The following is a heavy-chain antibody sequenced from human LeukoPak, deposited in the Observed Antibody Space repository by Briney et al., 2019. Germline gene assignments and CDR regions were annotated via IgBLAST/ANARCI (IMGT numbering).Heavy chain of an antibody. CDR1: RFTFSSYA. V-gene: IGHV3-23*01. Sequence: GGSLRLSCAASRFTFSSYAMSWVRQAPGKGLEWVSAISDSGGGTYYADSVKGRFTISRDNSKNTLYLQMNSLRAEDTAVYYCAKQGDYDYVWGSYRPHHFDYWGQGTLVTVSS. J-gene: IGHJ4*02. D-gene: IGHD3-16*02. CDR2: ISDSGGGT. CDR3: AKQGDYDYVWGSYRPHHFDY.